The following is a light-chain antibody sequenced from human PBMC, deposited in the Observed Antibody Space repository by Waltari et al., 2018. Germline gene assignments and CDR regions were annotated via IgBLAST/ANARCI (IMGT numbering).Light chain of an antibody. CDR2: DAP. J-gene: IGKJ3*01. CDR1: QSFSDS. Sequence: EIVLTQSPATLPLSPGERATLSCRPSQSFSDSLDWYQHKPVQAPRLLVYDAPNRATGVPARFSGSGSGTHFTLTISSLEPADFAVYYCQHRSGPFGPGTKVDFK. V-gene: IGKV3-11*01. CDR3: QHRSGP.